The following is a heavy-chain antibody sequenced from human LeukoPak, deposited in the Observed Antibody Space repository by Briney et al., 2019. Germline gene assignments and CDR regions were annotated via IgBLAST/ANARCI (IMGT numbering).Heavy chain of an antibody. CDR3: ARVWFDAFDI. CDR1: GFTVSSNY. Sequence: GGSLRLSCAASGFTVSSNYMSWVRQAPGKGLEWVSVIYSGGSTYYADSVKGRFTVSRDNSKNTLYLQMNSLRAEDTAVYYCARVWFDAFDIWGQGTMVTVSS. V-gene: IGHV3-66*01. J-gene: IGHJ3*02. CDR2: IYSGGST. D-gene: IGHD3-10*01.